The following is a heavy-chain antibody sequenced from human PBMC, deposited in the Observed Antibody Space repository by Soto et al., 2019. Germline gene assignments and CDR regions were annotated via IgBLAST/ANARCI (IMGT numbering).Heavy chain of an antibody. CDR1: GGSISSYY. CDR3: ARGSYGSGSYYRGYYYYYGMDV. J-gene: IGHJ6*02. D-gene: IGHD3-10*01. V-gene: IGHV4-59*01. Sequence: PSETLSLTCTVSGGSISSYYWSWIRQPPWKGLEWIGYIYYSGSTNYNPSLKSRVTISVDTSKNQFSLKLSSVTAADTAVYYCARGSYGSGSYYRGYYYYYGMDVWGQGTTVTVSS. CDR2: IYYSGST.